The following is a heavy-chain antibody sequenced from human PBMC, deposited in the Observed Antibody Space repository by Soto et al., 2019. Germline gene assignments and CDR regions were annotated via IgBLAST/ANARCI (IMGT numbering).Heavy chain of an antibody. CDR2: IKSKTDGETT. CDR3: TTARWYTYYFDY. V-gene: IGHV3-15*01. CDR1: RFTFSNAW. J-gene: IGHJ4*02. D-gene: IGHD6-13*01. Sequence: EVPLVESGGGLVKPGESLRLSCAASRFTFSNAWMSWVRQAPGKGLEWVGRIKSKTDGETTDYAAPVKGRFTISRDDSKNTLYLQMNSLKTEDTAVYYCTTARWYTYYFDYWGQGTLVTVSS.